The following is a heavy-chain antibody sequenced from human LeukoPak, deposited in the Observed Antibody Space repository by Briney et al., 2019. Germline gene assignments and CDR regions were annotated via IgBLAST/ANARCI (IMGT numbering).Heavy chain of an antibody. V-gene: IGHV1-2*06. J-gene: IGHJ4*02. D-gene: IGHD3-3*01. CDR2: INPNSGDT. CDR1: GYTFTDYY. CDR3: ARGGEILRFLEWLSPYDY. Sequence: GASVKVSCKASGYTFTDYYIHWVRQAPGQGLEWMGRINPNSGDTNYAQKLQGRVTMTTDTSTSTAYMELRSLRSDDTAVYYCARGGEILRFLEWLSPYDYWGQGTLVTVSS.